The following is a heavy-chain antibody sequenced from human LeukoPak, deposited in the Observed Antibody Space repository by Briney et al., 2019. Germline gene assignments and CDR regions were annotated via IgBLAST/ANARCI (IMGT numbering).Heavy chain of an antibody. V-gene: IGHV1-2*02. D-gene: IGHD3-22*01. J-gene: IGHJ4*02. CDR3: ARASYYYDSSGYPGYYFDY. CDR2: INPNSGGT. Sequence: ASVKVSCKASGYTFTYYYMHWARQAPGQGLEWMGWINPNSGGTNYAQKFQGRVTMTRDTSISTAYMELSRLRSDDTAVYYCARASYYYDSSGYPGYYFDYWGQGTLVTVSS. CDR1: GYTFTYYY.